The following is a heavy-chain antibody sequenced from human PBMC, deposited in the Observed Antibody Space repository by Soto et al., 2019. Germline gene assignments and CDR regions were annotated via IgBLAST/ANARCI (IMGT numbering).Heavy chain of an antibody. Sequence: QVQLLQSGAEVKKPGSSVRVSCEASGGSFRTYSISWVRQAPGQGLEWMGEIIPIFGTVNYAQKFQGRVTITADEPTTTVYMDLRSLRSEDTAVYYCAKGAVAGTPTSYYYSGMDVWGQGTTVTVSS. CDR2: IIPIFGTV. CDR1: GGSFRTYS. CDR3: AKGAVAGTPTSYYYSGMDV. D-gene: IGHD6-19*01. V-gene: IGHV1-69*12. J-gene: IGHJ6*02.